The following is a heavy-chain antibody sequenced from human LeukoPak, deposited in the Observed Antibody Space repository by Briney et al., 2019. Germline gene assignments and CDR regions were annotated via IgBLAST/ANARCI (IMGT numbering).Heavy chain of an antibody. V-gene: IGHV3-23*01. CDR1: GFTFSSYA. CDR3: AKGAGDYYYDSTIPFDY. Sequence: GGSLRLPCAASGFTFSSYAMSWVRQAPGKGLEWVSAISGSGGSTYYADSVKGRFTISRDNSKNTLYLQMNSLRAEDTAVYYCAKGAGDYYYDSTIPFDYWGQGTLVTVSS. J-gene: IGHJ4*02. D-gene: IGHD3-22*01. CDR2: ISGSGGST.